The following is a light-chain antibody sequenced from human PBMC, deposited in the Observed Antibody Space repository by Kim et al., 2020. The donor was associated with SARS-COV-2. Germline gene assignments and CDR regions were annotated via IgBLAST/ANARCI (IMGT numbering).Light chain of an antibody. V-gene: IGKV3-20*01. CDR3: QQYETSSWT. J-gene: IGKJ1*01. CDR1: QTIDMNF. CDR2: GTI. Sequence: SQGARVTLSCRARQTIDMNFLAWYQQKPGQAPRLLIYGTITRATGIPDRFRGRGSGTDFTLTISRLEPEDFAIYYCQQYETSSWTFGQGTKVNIK.